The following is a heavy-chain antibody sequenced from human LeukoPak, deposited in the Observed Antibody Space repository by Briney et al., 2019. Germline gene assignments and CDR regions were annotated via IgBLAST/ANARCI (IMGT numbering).Heavy chain of an antibody. J-gene: IGHJ5*02. CDR2: INHSGST. Sequence: SETLSLTCAVYGGSFSGYYWSWIRQPPGKGLEWIGEINHSGSTNYNPSLKGRVTISVDTSKNQFSLKLSSVTAADTAVYYCARGRRSYVWGHLLTYNWFDPWGQGTLVTVSS. V-gene: IGHV4-34*01. CDR3: ARGRRSYVWGHLLTYNWFDP. CDR1: GGSFSGYY. D-gene: IGHD3-16*01.